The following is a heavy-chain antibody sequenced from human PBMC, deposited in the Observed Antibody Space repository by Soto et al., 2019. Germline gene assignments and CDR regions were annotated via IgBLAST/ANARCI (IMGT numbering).Heavy chain of an antibody. D-gene: IGHD3-22*01. V-gene: IGHV4-31*03. CDR3: ASHSSCYCFDY. CDR1: GGSISSGGYY. Sequence: QVQLQESGPGLVKPSQTLSLTCTVSGGSISSGGYYWSWIRQHPGKGLEWIGYIYYSGSTYYNPYLQRRVTISVDTSKNQLSVKVSSVSAADTCVYYCASHSSCYCFDYWGEGTLVTVSS. CDR2: IYYSGST. J-gene: IGHJ4*02.